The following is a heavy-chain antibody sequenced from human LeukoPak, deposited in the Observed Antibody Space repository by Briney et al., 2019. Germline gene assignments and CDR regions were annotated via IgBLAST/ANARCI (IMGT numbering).Heavy chain of an antibody. V-gene: IGHV4-39*07. Sequence: PSETLSLTCTVSGGSISSSSYYWGWIRQPPGKGLEWIGSIYYSGSTYYNPSLKSRVTISVDTSKNQFSLKLSSVTAADTAVYYCARAVGAGSSWYRNSDYFDYWGQGTLVTVSS. D-gene: IGHD6-13*01. CDR1: GGSISSSSYY. CDR2: IYYSGST. CDR3: ARAVGAGSSWYRNSDYFDY. J-gene: IGHJ4*02.